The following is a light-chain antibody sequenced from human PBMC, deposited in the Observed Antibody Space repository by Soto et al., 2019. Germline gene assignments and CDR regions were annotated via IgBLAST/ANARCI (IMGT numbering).Light chain of an antibody. Sequence: DIVMTQSPDSLAVPLGERATINCKSSQSVFYNSNSQNFLAWYQQKPGQSPKLLFYWASTRESGVPSRFSGGGSGTEFTLTISSLQPDDFATYYCQQYNTYSTFGQGTRLEIK. CDR2: WAS. CDR1: QSVFYNSNSQNF. V-gene: IGKV4-1*01. CDR3: QQYNTYST. J-gene: IGKJ5*01.